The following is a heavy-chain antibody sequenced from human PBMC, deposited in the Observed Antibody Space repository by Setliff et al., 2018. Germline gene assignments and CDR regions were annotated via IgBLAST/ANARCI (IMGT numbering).Heavy chain of an antibody. CDR2: ISYDGSNK. CDR1: GVTFSSYA. V-gene: IGHV3-30*01. Sequence: TGGSLRLSCAASGVTFSSYAMHWVRQAPGKGLEWVAVISYDGSNKYYADSVKGRFTISRDNSKNTLYLQMNSLRAEDTAVYYCARVGGDWVEYYYYYMDVWGKGTTVTVSS. CDR3: ARVGGDWVEYYYYYMDV. J-gene: IGHJ6*03. D-gene: IGHD3-16*01.